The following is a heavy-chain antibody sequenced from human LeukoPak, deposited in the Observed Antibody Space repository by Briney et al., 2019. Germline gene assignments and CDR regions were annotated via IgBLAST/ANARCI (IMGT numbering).Heavy chain of an antibody. V-gene: IGHV4-61*01. CDR2: IYYSGST. CDR1: GGSLSSGSYY. Sequence: SETLSLTSTVSGGSLSSGSYYWSWILEPPGKGLEWFGYIYYSGSTNYNPSLKSRVTIPVDSSKNQFSLKLSSVTAADTAVYYCARAKIDYYDSSGYYGGYYYGMDVWGQGTTVTVSS. J-gene: IGHJ6*02. D-gene: IGHD3-22*01. CDR3: ARAKIDYYDSSGYYGGYYYGMDV.